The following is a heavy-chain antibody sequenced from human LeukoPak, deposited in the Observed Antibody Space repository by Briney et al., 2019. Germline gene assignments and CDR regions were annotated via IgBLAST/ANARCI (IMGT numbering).Heavy chain of an antibody. CDR2: INHSGRT. J-gene: IGHJ4*02. CDR3: ARDPTTVVTLPYYFDS. CDR1: GGSFFGSH. V-gene: IGHV4-34*01. D-gene: IGHD4-23*01. Sequence: SETLSLTCAVSGGSFFGSHWNWIRQSPEKGLEWIGEINHSGRTNENPSLKSRVTISVDTSNSQFFLKLTSVTATDTAVYYCARDPTTVVTLPYYFDSWGQGTLVTVSA.